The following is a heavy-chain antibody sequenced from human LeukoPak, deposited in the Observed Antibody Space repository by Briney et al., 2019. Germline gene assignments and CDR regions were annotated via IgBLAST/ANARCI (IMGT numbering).Heavy chain of an antibody. CDR3: VKAMGVTMTGFGFLFDS. J-gene: IGHJ4*02. D-gene: IGHD3-22*01. Sequence: GGSLRLSCAASGFRFNDHAMHWVRQRPGRGLEWVAGIGWSSAGIDYADSVKGRFTISRDNAKNFLYLQLSSLRPEDTAFYYCVKAMGVTMTGFGFLFDSWGQGTLVTVSS. CDR2: IGWSSAGI. CDR1: GFRFNDHA. V-gene: IGHV3-9*01.